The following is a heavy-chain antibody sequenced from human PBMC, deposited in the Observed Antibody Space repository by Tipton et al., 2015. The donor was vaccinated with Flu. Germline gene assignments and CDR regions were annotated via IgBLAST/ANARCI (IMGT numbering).Heavy chain of an antibody. CDR2: ISTSGST. V-gene: IGHV4-4*07. CDR3: ARELRGYSVYTGGDAFDL. D-gene: IGHD5/OR15-5a*01. J-gene: IGHJ3*01. Sequence: TLSLTCTVSSGSVTSSYWSWIRQPAGKGLEWIGRISTSGSTNYNASLESRVTMSRDTSKNHFSLRLSSATAADTALYYCARELRGYSVYTGGDAFDLWGPGNMVNVSS. CDR1: SGSVTSSY.